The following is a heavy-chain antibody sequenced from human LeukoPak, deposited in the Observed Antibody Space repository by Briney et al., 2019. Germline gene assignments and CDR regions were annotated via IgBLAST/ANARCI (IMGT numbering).Heavy chain of an antibody. D-gene: IGHD3-3*01. CDR2: ISSSGGST. Sequence: GGSLRLSCAASGFTFRSYAMSWVRQAPGKGLEWVSAISSSGGSTYYADSVKGRFTISRDNSKNTLYLQMNSLRAEDTAVYYCAKDLAPYYDFWSGYYPPDYWGQGTLVTVSS. CDR1: GFTFRSYA. V-gene: IGHV3-23*01. J-gene: IGHJ4*02. CDR3: AKDLAPYYDFWSGYYPPDY.